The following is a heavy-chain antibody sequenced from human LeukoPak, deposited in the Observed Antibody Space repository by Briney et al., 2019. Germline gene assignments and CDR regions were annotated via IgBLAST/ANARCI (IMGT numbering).Heavy chain of an antibody. CDR1: GYTFTSFY. CDR2: INPSGRTT. CDR3: ARDPGGSGDY. Sequence: ASVKVSCKASGYTFTSFYMHWVRQAPGQGLEWVGIINPSGRTTRYAQKFQGRVTMTRDTSTSTLYMELSSLRYEDTAVYYCARDPGGSGDYWGQGTLITVSS. D-gene: IGHD3-16*01. J-gene: IGHJ4*02. V-gene: IGHV1-46*01.